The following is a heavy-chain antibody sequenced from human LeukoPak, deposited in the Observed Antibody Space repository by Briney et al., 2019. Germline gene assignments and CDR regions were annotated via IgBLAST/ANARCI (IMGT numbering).Heavy chain of an antibody. J-gene: IGHJ3*02. Sequence: PSETLSLTCTVSGGSISSSSYYWGWIRQPPGKGLEWIGRIYTSGSTNYNPSLKSRVTISVDTSKNQFSLKLSSVTAADTAVYYCARDSCSSTSCKGGAFDIWGQGTMVTVSS. CDR2: IYTSGST. CDR3: ARDSCSSTSCKGGAFDI. D-gene: IGHD2-2*01. CDR1: GGSISSSSYY. V-gene: IGHV4-39*07.